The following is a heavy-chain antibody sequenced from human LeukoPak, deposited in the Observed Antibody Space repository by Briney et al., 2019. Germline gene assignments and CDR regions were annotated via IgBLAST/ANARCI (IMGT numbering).Heavy chain of an antibody. J-gene: IGHJ4*02. D-gene: IGHD3-3*01. CDR3: ARDEVVYYDFWSGYYTPDY. CDR2: ISYDGSNK. V-gene: IGHV3-30-3*01. Sequence: PGGSLRLSCAASGFTFSSYAMHWVRQAPGKGLEWVAVISYDGSNKYYADSVKGRFTISRDNSKNTLYLQMNSLRAEDTAVYYCARDEVVYYDFWSGYYTPDYWGQGTLVTVSS. CDR1: GFTFSSYA.